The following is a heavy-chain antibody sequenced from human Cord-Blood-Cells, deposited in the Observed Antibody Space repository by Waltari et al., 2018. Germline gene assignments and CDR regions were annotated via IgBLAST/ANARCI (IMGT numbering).Heavy chain of an antibody. CDR1: GGTFSSYA. Sequence: QVQLVQSGAEVKKPGSSVKVSCKASGGTFSSYAISWVRQAPGKGLEWMGGNIPIFGTANYAQKFQGRVTITAEESTSTAYMELSSLRSEDTAVYYCARVGGWDSSSWYYFDYWGQGTLVTVSS. CDR2: NIPIFGTA. J-gene: IGHJ4*02. D-gene: IGHD6-13*01. CDR3: ARVGGWDSSSWYYFDY. V-gene: IGHV1-69*01.